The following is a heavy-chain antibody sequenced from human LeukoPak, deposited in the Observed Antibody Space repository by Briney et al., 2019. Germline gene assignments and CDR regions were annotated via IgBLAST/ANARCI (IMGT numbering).Heavy chain of an antibody. CDR3: AKDRGYCSGVNCYRFDY. D-gene: IGHD2-15*01. J-gene: IGHJ4*02. CDR1: GSTFSSYA. V-gene: IGHV3-23*01. Sequence: GGSLRLSCAASGSTFSSYAMSWVRQAPGKRLEWVSAISGSGGSTFYADSVKGRFTISRDNSNNTLYLQMNSLRAEDTAVYYCAKDRGYCSGVNCYRFDYWGQGTLVTVSS. CDR2: ISGSGGST.